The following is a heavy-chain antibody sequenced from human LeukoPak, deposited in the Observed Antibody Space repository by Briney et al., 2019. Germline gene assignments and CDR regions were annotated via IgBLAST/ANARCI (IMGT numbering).Heavy chain of an antibody. V-gene: IGHV3-11*04. CDR2: ISSSGTTI. Sequence: GGSLRLSCAASGLTFSDYYMSWIRQAPGKGLEWVSYISSSGTTIYYADSVKGRFTISRDNAKNSLYLQMNSLRAEDTAVYYCARAYSSVASCDYWGQGTLVTVSS. J-gene: IGHJ4*02. CDR1: GLTFSDYY. CDR3: ARAYSSVASCDY. D-gene: IGHD6-19*01.